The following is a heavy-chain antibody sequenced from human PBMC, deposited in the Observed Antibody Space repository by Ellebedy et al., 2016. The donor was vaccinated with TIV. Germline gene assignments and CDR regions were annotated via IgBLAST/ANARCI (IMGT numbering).Heavy chain of an antibody. V-gene: IGHV3-30*03. Sequence: GESLKISXAASGFTFSSYGMHWVRQAPGKGLEWVAVISYDGSNKYYADSVKGRFTISRDNSKNTLYLQMNSLRAEDTAVYYCARPGEGGYHDWGQGTLVTVSS. CDR1: GFTFSSYG. D-gene: IGHD3-22*01. CDR3: ARPGEGGYHD. J-gene: IGHJ4*02. CDR2: ISYDGSNK.